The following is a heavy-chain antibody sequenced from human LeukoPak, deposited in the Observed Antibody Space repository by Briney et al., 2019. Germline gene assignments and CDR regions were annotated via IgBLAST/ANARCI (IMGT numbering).Heavy chain of an antibody. V-gene: IGHV3-7*01. J-gene: IGHJ6*03. CDR1: GFTVSSNS. CDR2: IKEYGSEK. Sequence: PGGSLRLSCRVSGFTVSSNSMSWVRQAPGKGLEWVANIKEYGSEKDYVDSVKGRFTISRDNAKNSLYLQMNSLRAEDTAVYYCARDKFDIVVVTTIYYYYYMDVWGKGTTVTVSS. CDR3: ARDKFDIVVVTTIYYYYYMDV. D-gene: IGHD2-21*02.